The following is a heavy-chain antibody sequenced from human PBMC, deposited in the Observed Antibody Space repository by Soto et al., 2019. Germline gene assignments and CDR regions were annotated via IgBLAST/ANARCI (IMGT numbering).Heavy chain of an antibody. Sequence: PSETLCLTCTVSGGSISNVYYYWSWVRQNPRKGLEWIGHIYHSGRTYYNPSLKSRVTISVDTSKNQFSLKLSSVTAADTAVYYCARHPTYCSSGSCYSDFPYYGMDVWGQGTTFTVSS. J-gene: IGHJ6*02. CDR2: IYHSGRT. CDR3: ARHPTYCSSGSCYSDFPYYGMDV. D-gene: IGHD2-15*01. CDR1: GGSISNVYYY. V-gene: IGHV4-30-4*08.